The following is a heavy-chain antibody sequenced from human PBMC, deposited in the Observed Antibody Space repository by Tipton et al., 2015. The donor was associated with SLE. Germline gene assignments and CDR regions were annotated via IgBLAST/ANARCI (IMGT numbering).Heavy chain of an antibody. Sequence: SLRLSCAASGFTFSSYEMNWVRQAPGKGLEWVSYISGSGSTIYYADSVKGRFTISRDNAKNSLYLQMNSLRAEDTAVYYCARAEYSSSSGRGRYFDYWGQGTLVTVSS. CDR1: GFTFSSYE. CDR2: ISGSGSTI. V-gene: IGHV3-48*03. CDR3: ARAEYSSSSGRGRYFDY. J-gene: IGHJ4*02. D-gene: IGHD6-6*01.